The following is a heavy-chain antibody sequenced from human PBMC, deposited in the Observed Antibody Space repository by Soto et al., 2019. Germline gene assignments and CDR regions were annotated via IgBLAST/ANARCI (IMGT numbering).Heavy chain of an antibody. Sequence: GGSLRLSCAASGFTFSSYAMSWVRQAPGKGLEWVSAISGSGGSTYYADSVKGRFPISRDNSKNTLYLQMNSLRAEDTAVYYCAKALSVRYENWFDPWGQGTLVTVSS. V-gene: IGHV3-23*01. CDR2: ISGSGGST. J-gene: IGHJ5*02. CDR1: GFTFSSYA. D-gene: IGHD3-10*01. CDR3: AKALSVRYENWFDP.